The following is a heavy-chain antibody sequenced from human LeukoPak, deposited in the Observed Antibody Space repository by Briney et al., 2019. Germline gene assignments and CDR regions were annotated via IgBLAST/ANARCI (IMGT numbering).Heavy chain of an antibody. CDR3: AKANTGYENFDY. Sequence: GGSLRLSCAASGFTISTYAMSWVRQAPGKGLEWVSAISGSGVTTYYADSVKGRFTISRDNSKNTLYLQMNSLRAEDTAVYYCAKANTGYENFDYWGQGALVTVSS. CDR1: GFTISTYA. CDR2: ISGSGVTT. D-gene: IGHD5-12*01. V-gene: IGHV3-23*01. J-gene: IGHJ4*02.